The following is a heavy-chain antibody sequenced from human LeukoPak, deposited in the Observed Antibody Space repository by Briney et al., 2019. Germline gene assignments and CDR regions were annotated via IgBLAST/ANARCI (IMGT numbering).Heavy chain of an antibody. J-gene: IGHJ4*02. Sequence: SLRLSCAASGFTFSSYGMHWVRQAPGKGLEWVAVIWYDGSNKYYADSVKGRFTISRDNSKNTLYLQMNSLRAEDTAVYYCAREAVGAHFDYWGQGTLVTVSS. CDR3: AREAVGAHFDY. D-gene: IGHD6-19*01. V-gene: IGHV3-33*08. CDR2: IWYDGSNK. CDR1: GFTFSSYG.